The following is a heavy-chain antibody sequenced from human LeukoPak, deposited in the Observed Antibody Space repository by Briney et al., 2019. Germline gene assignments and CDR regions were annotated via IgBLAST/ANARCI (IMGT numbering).Heavy chain of an antibody. J-gene: IGHJ3*02. V-gene: IGHV4-59*01. Sequence: SETLSLTCTVSGGSISSYYWSWIRQPPGKGLEWIGYIYYSGSTNYNPSLKSRVTISVDTSKNQFSLKLSSVTAADTAVYYCARGGNSAYAFDIWGQGTMVTVSS. CDR1: GGSISSYY. D-gene: IGHD4-23*01. CDR2: IYYSGST. CDR3: ARGGNSAYAFDI.